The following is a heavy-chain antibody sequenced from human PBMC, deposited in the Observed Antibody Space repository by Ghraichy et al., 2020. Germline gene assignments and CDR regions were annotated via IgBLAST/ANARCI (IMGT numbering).Heavy chain of an antibody. V-gene: IGHV4-34*01. D-gene: IGHD3-3*01. CDR1: GGSFSGYY. CDR2: INHSGST. CDR3: AGAQPLFDFWSGYYTGISDY. Sequence: SETLSLTCAVYGGSFSGYYWSWIRQPPGKGLEWIGEINHSGSTNYNPSLKSRVTISVDTSKNQFSLKLSSVTAADTAVYYCAGAQPLFDFWSGYYTGISDYWGQGTLVTVSS. J-gene: IGHJ4*02.